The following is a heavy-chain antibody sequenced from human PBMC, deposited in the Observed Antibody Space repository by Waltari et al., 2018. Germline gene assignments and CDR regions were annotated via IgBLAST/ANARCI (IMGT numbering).Heavy chain of an antibody. CDR1: GGTFSSYA. J-gene: IGHJ4*02. Sequence: QVQLVQSGAEVKKPGSSVKVSCKASGGTFSSYAISWVRQAPGQGLEWMGRIIPIFGTANYAQKFQGRVTITADKATSTAYMELSSLRAEDTAVYYCARGRAPYDCWSGYPFDYWGQGTLVTVSS. V-gene: IGHV1-69*08. CDR3: ARGRAPYDCWSGYPFDY. D-gene: IGHD3-3*01. CDR2: IIPIFGTA.